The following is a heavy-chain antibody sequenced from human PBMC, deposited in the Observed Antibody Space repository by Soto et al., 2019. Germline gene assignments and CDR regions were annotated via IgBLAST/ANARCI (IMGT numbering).Heavy chain of an antibody. CDR2: ISRTGDDV. D-gene: IGHD4-17*01. CDR1: GFIFTNYG. J-gene: IGHJ5*02. CDR3: ATDSLYSTTWYDYFDL. Sequence: EGQLVESGGGLVKPGGSLRLSCAASGFIFTNYGMHWVRQAPGKGLEWVASISRTGDDVLYADSVKGRFSISRDNAKNSLSLQMSCLRVEDTSVYYWATDSLYSTTWYDYFDLWGQGTLVTVSS. V-gene: IGHV3-21*06.